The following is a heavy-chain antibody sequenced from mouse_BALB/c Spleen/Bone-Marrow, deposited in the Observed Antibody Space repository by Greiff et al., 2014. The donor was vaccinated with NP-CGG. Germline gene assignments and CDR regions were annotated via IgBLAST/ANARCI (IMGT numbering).Heavy chain of an antibody. CDR1: GYTFTSYV. CDR2: INPFNGGA. V-gene: IGHV1-14*01. Sequence: VQLKESGPELVKPGASVKMSCKASGYTFTSYVMHWVKQKLGQGLEWIGFINPFNGGAKYNEKFRGKATLTSDKSSSTAYMELSSLTSEDSAVYYCAGPAWFAYWGRGTLVTVSA. J-gene: IGHJ3*01. CDR3: AGPAWFAY.